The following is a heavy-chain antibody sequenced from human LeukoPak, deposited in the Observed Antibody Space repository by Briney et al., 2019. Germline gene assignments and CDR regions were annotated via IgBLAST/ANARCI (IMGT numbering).Heavy chain of an antibody. J-gene: IGHJ3*02. CDR3: ARSSLLDAFDI. Sequence: PSETLSLTCTVSGCSINSYYWSWIRQPPGKGLEWIGYIYYSGITNYNPSLKSRVTISVDTSKNQFSLKLTSVTAADTALYYCARSSLLDAFDIWGQGTMVTVSS. V-gene: IGHV4-59*01. CDR2: IYYSGIT. D-gene: IGHD3-10*01. CDR1: GCSINSYY.